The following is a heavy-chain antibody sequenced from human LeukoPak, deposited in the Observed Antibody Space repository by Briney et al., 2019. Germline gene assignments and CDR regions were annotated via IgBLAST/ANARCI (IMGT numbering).Heavy chain of an antibody. D-gene: IGHD1-26*01. CDR2: ISAYNGDT. Sequence: ASVKVSCKASGYTFTSDDISWVRQAPGQGLEWMGRISAYNGDTNYAERFQGRVTMTTDTSTSTAYMELRSLRSDDTAVYYCARGWDLDYWGQGTLSPSPQ. CDR1: GYTFTSDD. CDR3: ARGWDLDY. V-gene: IGHV1-18*01. J-gene: IGHJ4*02.